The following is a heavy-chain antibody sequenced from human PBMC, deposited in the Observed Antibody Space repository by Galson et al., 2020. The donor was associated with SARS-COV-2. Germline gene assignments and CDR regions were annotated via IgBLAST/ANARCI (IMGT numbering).Heavy chain of an antibody. V-gene: IGHV1-69*10. CDR2: IIPILGIA. CDR3: ARGLYYDFWSGTEGDAFDI. D-gene: IGHD3-3*01. CDR1: GGTFSSYA. Sequence: SVKVSCKASGGTFSSYAISWVRQAPGQGLEWMGGIIPILGIANYAQKFQGRVTITADKSTSTAYMELSSLRSEDTAVYYCARGLYYDFWSGTEGDAFDIWGQGTMVTVSS. J-gene: IGHJ3*02.